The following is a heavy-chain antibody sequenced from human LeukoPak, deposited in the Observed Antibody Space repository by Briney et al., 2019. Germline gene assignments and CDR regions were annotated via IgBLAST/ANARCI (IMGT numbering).Heavy chain of an antibody. CDR3: ARGSSSGYGSGSYYREFDS. CDR2: INHSGST. V-gene: IGHV4-34*01. J-gene: IGHJ4*02. Sequence: PSETLSLTCAVYGVSFSGYYWSWIRQPPGKGLEWIGEINHSGSTNYNPSLKSRVTISVDTSKNQFSLKLSSVTAADTAVYYCARGSSSGYGSGSYYREFDSWGQGTVVTVSS. D-gene: IGHD3-10*01. CDR1: GVSFSGYY.